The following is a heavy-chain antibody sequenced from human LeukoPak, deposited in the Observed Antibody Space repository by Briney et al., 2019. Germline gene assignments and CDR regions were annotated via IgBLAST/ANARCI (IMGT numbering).Heavy chain of an antibody. D-gene: IGHD2-2*01. Sequence: QAGGSLRLSCAASGFTFSSYAMHWVRQAPGKGLEWVAVISYDGSNKYYADSVKGRFTISRDNSKNTLYLQMNSLRAEDTAVYYCAREDAPYCSSTSCYYYYGMDVWGKGTTVTVSS. V-gene: IGHV3-30*04. CDR1: GFTFSSYA. J-gene: IGHJ6*04. CDR3: AREDAPYCSSTSCYYYYGMDV. CDR2: ISYDGSNK.